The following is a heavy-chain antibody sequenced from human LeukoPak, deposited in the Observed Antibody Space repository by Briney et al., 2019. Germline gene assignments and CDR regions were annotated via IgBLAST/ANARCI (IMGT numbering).Heavy chain of an antibody. J-gene: IGHJ4*02. D-gene: IGHD3-3*01. CDR1: GGSVSSGSYC. V-gene: IGHV4-61*01. CDR2: IYYSGST. Sequence: PSETLSLTCTVSGGSVSSGSYCWSWIRQPPGKGLEWIGYIYYSGSTNYNPSLKSRVTISVDTSKNQFSLKLSSVTAADTAVYYCAREVPPHYDLDYWGQGTLVTVSS. CDR3: AREVPPHYDLDY.